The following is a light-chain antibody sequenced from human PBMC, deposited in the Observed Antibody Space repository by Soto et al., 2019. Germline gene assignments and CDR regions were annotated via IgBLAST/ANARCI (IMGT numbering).Light chain of an antibody. V-gene: IGLV2-14*01. J-gene: IGLJ3*02. CDR2: EVN. CDR1: SSDVGGYNY. CDR3: SSFTSSSTQV. Sequence: QSALTQPASVSGSLGQSITISCTGTSSDVGGYNYVSWYQQHPGKVPKLMIYEVNNRPSGVSNRFSGSKSANTASLTISGLQADDEADYYCSSFTSSSTQVFGGGTNLTVL.